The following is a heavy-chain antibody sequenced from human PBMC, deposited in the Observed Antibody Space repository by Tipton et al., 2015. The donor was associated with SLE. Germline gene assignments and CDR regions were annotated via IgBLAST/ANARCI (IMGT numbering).Heavy chain of an antibody. CDR1: GFTFSSYA. V-gene: IGHV3-23*01. Sequence: SLRLSCAASGFTFSSYAMSWVRQAPGKGLEWVSAISGSGGSTYYADSVKGRFTIPRDNSKNTLYLQMNSLRAEDTAVYYCARDPGSGWFQFDYWGQGTLVTVSS. CDR3: ARDPGSGWFQFDY. D-gene: IGHD6-19*01. CDR2: ISGSGGST. J-gene: IGHJ4*02.